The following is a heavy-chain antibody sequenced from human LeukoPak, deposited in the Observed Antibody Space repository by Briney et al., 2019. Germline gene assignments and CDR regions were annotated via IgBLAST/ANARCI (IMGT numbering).Heavy chain of an antibody. D-gene: IGHD3-22*01. J-gene: IGHJ3*02. CDR2: ISSSSSYI. Sequence: GGSLRLSCAASEFTFTTYSMAWVRQAPGKGLEWVSSISSSSSYIYYADSVKGRFTISRDNAKNSLYLQMNSLRAEDTAVYYCARTYYYDTNDAFDIWGQGTMVTVSS. CDR1: EFTFTTYS. V-gene: IGHV3-21*01. CDR3: ARTYYYDTNDAFDI.